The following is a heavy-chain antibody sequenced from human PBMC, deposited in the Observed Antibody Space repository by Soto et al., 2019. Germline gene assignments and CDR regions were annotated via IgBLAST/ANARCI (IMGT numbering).Heavy chain of an antibody. J-gene: IGHJ6*02. CDR1: SGSISSYY. CDR3: ARDILGTNYYYYGMDF. Sequence: PSETLSLTCTVSSGSISSYYWSWIRQPPGKGLEWIGYIYYSGSTNYNPSLKSRVTISVDTSKNQFSLKLSSVTAADTAVYYCARDILGTNYYYYGMDFWGQGATATVS. CDR2: IYYSGST. D-gene: IGHD2-15*01. V-gene: IGHV4-59*01.